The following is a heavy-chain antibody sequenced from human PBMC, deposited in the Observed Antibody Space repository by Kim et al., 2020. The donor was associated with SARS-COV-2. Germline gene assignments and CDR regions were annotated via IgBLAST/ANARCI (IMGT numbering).Heavy chain of an antibody. J-gene: IGHJ4*02. CDR3: ARGWSPGGEPSGSCYFY. V-gene: IGHV1-69*13. CDR1: GDTFSSHA. D-gene: IGHD3-10*01. Sequence: SVKVSCKASGDTFSSHAISWVRQAPGQGLEWMGGIIPIFGTANYAQKFQGRVTITADESTSTAFMELRSLRSEDTAVYYCARGWSPGGEPSGSCYFYWGQGTLVPVSS. CDR2: IIPIFGTA.